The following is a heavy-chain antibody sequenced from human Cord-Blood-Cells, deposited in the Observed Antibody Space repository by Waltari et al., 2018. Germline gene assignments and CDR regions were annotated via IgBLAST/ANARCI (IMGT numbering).Heavy chain of an antibody. Sequence: VQLVQSGAEVKKPGESLKISCKGSGYSFTSYWIGWVRQTPGKGLEWMGIIYPGDSDTRYSPSFQGQVTISADKSISTAYLQWSSLKASDTAMYYCARHFKPYYYGSGSYYFDYWGQGTLVTVSS. CDR2: IYPGDSDT. D-gene: IGHD3-10*01. CDR3: ARHFKPYYYGSGSYYFDY. CDR1: GYSFTSYW. V-gene: IGHV5-51*01. J-gene: IGHJ4*02.